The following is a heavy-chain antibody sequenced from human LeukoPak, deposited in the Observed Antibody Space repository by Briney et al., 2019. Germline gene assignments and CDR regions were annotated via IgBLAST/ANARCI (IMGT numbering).Heavy chain of an antibody. V-gene: IGHV5-51*01. CDR2: IYPGDSDT. D-gene: IGHD6-13*01. CDR1: GYSFTSYW. Sequence: GESLKISCKGSGYSFTSYWIGWVRQMPGKGLEWMGIIYPGDSDTRYSPSFQGQVTISADKSISTAYLQWSSLKASDTAMHYCARLYKYSSSWAHFDYWGQGTLVTVSS. J-gene: IGHJ4*02. CDR3: ARLYKYSSSWAHFDY.